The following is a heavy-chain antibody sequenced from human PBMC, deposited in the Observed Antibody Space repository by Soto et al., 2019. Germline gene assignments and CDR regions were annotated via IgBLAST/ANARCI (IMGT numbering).Heavy chain of an antibody. Sequence: EVQLVESGGGLVQPGRSLRLSCAASGFTFDDYAMHWVRQAPGKGLEWVSGISWNSGSIGYADYVKGRFTISRDNAKNSLYLQMNSLRAEDTALYYCAQRGGYGMDVWGQGTTVTVSS. D-gene: IGHD3-16*01. J-gene: IGHJ6*02. V-gene: IGHV3-9*01. CDR2: ISWNSGSI. CDR3: AQRGGYGMDV. CDR1: GFTFDDYA.